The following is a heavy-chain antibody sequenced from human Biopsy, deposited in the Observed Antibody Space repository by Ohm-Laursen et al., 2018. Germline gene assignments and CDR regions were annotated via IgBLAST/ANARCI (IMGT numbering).Heavy chain of an antibody. V-gene: IGHV3-23*01. CDR3: AKWGTSMALYHFYGMDV. CDR1: GFPFSDYY. J-gene: IGHJ6*02. Sequence: GSLRLSCAASGFPFSDYYMSWVRQAPGKGLEWVSVITGVGGVTYYADPVKGRFTVSRDNSMNTMFLQMNSLRAQDAGTYYCAKWGTSMALYHFYGMDVWGQGTTVSVSS. D-gene: IGHD5-18*01. CDR2: ITGVGGVT.